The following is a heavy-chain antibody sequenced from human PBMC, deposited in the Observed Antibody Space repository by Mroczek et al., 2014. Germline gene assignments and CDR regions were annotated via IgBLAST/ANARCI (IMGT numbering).Heavy chain of an antibody. CDR3: ARDLYDYDFWSGYYIGARVFDY. CDR2: INHSGST. J-gene: IGHJ4*02. D-gene: IGHD3-3*01. CDR1: GGSFSGYY. V-gene: IGHV4-34*01. Sequence: QVQLQQWGAGLLKPSETLSLTCAVYGGSFSGYYWSWIRQPPGKGLEWIGEINHSGSTTYNPSLKSRVTISVDTSKNQFSLKLSSVTAADTAVYYCARDLYDYDFWSGYYIGARVFDYVGQGTLVTASS.